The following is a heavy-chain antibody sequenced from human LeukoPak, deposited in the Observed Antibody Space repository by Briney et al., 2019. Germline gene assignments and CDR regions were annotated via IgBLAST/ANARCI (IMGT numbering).Heavy chain of an antibody. D-gene: IGHD2-21*02. CDR2: IGGRGDNT. J-gene: IGHJ4*02. CDR1: GFTFSSYA. V-gene: IGHV3-23*01. Sequence: RGSLRLSCAASGFTFSSYAMTWVRQAPGKGLEWVSAIGGRGDNTYYADSVRGRFTISRDNSKSTLYLQMNSLRAEDTAIYYCAKNGGDSYGTGHFDYWGQGTLVTVSS. CDR3: AKNGGDSYGTGHFDY.